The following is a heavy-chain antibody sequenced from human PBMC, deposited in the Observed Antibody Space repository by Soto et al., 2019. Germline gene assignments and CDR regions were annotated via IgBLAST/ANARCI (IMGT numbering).Heavy chain of an antibody. J-gene: IGHJ4*02. V-gene: IGHV3-72*01. D-gene: IGHD5-12*01. CDR3: VRRYRGVAY. CDR1: GFTFSDRY. Sequence: EVQLVESGGGLVPPGGSLRLSCEVSGFTFSDRYMDWVRQAPGRGLEWVGRSRNKANSYTTEYATSVKGRFTVSRDDSNNLFFLQMNSLTCEDTAVYYCVRRYRGVAYLGQGALVTVSS. CDR2: SRNKANSYTT.